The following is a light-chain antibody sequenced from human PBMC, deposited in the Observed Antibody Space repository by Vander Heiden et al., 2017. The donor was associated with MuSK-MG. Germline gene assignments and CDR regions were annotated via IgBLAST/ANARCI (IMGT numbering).Light chain of an antibody. CDR1: LSVSNY. CDR3: QQSCRSPYT. J-gene: IGKJ1*01. Sequence: PSYLPASMCDRVTISCRASLSVSNYLSWYQQRPGKAPRLLVYGASNLPSGVPSRFSASGSGTEFTLTISSLQSEDFATYYCQQSCRSPYTFGQGTKVDSK. V-gene: IGKV1-39*01. CDR2: GAS.